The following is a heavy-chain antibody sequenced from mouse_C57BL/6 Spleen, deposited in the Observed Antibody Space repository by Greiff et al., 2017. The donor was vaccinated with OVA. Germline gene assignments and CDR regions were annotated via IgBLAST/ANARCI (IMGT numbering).Heavy chain of an antibody. D-gene: IGHD4-1*01. J-gene: IGHJ2*01. V-gene: IGHV5-17*01. CDR3: ARRTGTRYYFDY. Sequence: VKLVESGGGLVKPGGSLKLSCAASGFTFSDYGMHWVRQAPEKGLEWVAYISSGSSTIYYADTVKGRFTISRDNAKNTLFLQMTSLRSEDTAMYYCARRTGTRYYFDYWGQGTTLTVSS. CDR2: ISSGSSTI. CDR1: GFTFSDYG.